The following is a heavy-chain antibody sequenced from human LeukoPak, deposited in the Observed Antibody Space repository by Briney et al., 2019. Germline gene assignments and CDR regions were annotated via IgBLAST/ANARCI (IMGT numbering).Heavy chain of an antibody. J-gene: IGHJ6*02. D-gene: IGHD2-2*02. CDR1: GYSFMDYW. CDR2: IFPHDSDI. CDR3: ARYGIRGCTATNCYTSYFYYRMDV. Sequence: GESLKISCKGSGYSFMDYWIGWVRQMPGKGPEWMGIIFPHDSDIKYNPSFQGQVTISVDKSISTAYVQWSSLKASDTAIYYCARYGIRGCTATNCYTSYFYYRMDVWGQGTTVTVSS. V-gene: IGHV5-51*01.